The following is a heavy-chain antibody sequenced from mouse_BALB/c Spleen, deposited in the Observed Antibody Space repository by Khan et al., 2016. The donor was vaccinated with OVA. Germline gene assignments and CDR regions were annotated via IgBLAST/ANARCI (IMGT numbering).Heavy chain of an antibody. D-gene: IGHD1-1*01. CDR3: TWSNYDGRGLYAIDY. CDR1: GYTFTSYG. Sequence: DLVEPGASVKLSCKASGYTFTSYGINWIKERPGQGLEWIGQIGPGSGSAYYNELFKGKATLTVDTSSSTVYIKISSLSTEDSAVYICTWSNYDGRGLYAIDYWGQGTSVTVSS. V-gene: IGHV1S41*01. J-gene: IGHJ4*01. CDR2: IGPGSGSA.